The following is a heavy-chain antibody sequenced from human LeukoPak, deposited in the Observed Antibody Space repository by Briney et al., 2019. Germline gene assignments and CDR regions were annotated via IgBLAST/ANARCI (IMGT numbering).Heavy chain of an antibody. Sequence: PGGSLRLSCAASGFTFSSYAMSWVRQAPGKGLEWVSAISGSGGSTYYADSVKGRFTISRVSSTNTLYLQMNSLRAEDTAVYYCARDLELWWFDPWGQGTLVTVSS. CDR2: ISGSGGST. J-gene: IGHJ5*02. CDR1: GFTFSSYA. D-gene: IGHD1-7*01. V-gene: IGHV3-23*01. CDR3: ARDLELWWFDP.